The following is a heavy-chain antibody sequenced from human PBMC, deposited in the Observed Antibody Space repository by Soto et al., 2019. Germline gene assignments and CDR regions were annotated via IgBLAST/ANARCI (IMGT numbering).Heavy chain of an antibody. J-gene: IGHJ6*02. V-gene: IGHV4-4*02. CDR1: GDSINNGFW. CDR3: ASSSGWWRLDV. Sequence: QVQLQESGPGLVKPSETLSLTCGVSGDSINNGFWWTWVRQPPGKGLEWIGEKHHSGSTNYNLSLKSRGSISLDKSTNQFSLNLSSVTAADTAVYFCASSSGWWRLDVWGQGTTVTVSS. CDR2: KHHSGST. D-gene: IGHD6-19*01.